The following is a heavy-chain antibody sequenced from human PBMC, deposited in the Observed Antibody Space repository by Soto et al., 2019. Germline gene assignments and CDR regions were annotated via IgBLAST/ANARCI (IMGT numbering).Heavy chain of an antibody. J-gene: IGHJ6*03. D-gene: IGHD2-2*01. CDR1: GGSISSGGYY. Sequence: QVQLQESGPGLVKPSQTLSLTCTVSGGSISSGGYYWSWIRQHPGNGLEWIGYIYYSGSTYYNPSLNSRVTISVDTSKDQFSLKLSSVTAADTAVYYWARESRTPSYYYMDVWGKGTTVTVSS. CDR3: ARESRTPSYYYMDV. V-gene: IGHV4-31*03. CDR2: IYYSGST.